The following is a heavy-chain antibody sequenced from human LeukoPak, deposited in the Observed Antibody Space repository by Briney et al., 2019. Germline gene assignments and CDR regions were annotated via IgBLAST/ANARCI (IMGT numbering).Heavy chain of an antibody. CDR1: GFTFSDYS. J-gene: IGHJ5*02. CDR2: ISSRSTSI. Sequence: PGGSLRLSCAASGFTFSDYSMNWVRQAPGKGLEWVSSISSRSTSIYYADSVKGRFTISRDSAKKLVYLQMNSLRAEDTAVYYCARDDRVGALPWGQGTLVTVSS. CDR3: ARDDRVGALP. D-gene: IGHD1-26*01. V-gene: IGHV3-21*01.